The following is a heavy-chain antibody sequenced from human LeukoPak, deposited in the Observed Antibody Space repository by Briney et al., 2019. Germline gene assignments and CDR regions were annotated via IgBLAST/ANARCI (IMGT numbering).Heavy chain of an antibody. J-gene: IGHJ5*02. CDR3: ARHMVGTTDST. D-gene: IGHD4/OR15-4a*01. CDR2: ISYSGST. Sequence: SETLSLTCTVSGGSISSSSYYWVWIRQPPGEGLEWIGTISYSGSTYYNPSLKSRVTISVDTSKNHLSLKLSSVTAADTAVFYCARHMVGTTDSTWGQGTLVTVSS. CDR1: GGSISSSSYY. V-gene: IGHV4-39*01.